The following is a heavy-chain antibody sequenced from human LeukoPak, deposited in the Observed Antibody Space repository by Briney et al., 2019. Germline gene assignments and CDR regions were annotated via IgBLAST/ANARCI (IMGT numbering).Heavy chain of an antibody. D-gene: IGHD2-2*01. V-gene: IGHV3-30*03. CDR3: ARGQPAAIPPTFDY. CDR1: GFTFSSYG. CDR2: ISYDGSNK. Sequence: GGSLRLSCAASGFTFSSYGMHWVRQAPGKGLEWVAVISYDGSNKYYADSVKGRFTISRDNSKNTLYLQMNSLRAEDTAVYYCARGQPAAIPPTFDYWGQGTLVTVSS. J-gene: IGHJ4*02.